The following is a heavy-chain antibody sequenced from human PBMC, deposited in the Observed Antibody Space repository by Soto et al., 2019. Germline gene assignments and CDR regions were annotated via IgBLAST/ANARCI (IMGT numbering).Heavy chain of an antibody. D-gene: IGHD3-10*01. Sequence: GASVKVSCKASGYTFTGYYMHWVRQAPGQGLEWMGWINPNSGGTNHAQKFQGWVTMTRDTSISTAYMELSRLRSDDTAVYYCARGYGSGTLNGMDVWGQGTTVTVSS. V-gene: IGHV1-2*04. CDR2: INPNSGGT. CDR3: ARGYGSGTLNGMDV. J-gene: IGHJ6*02. CDR1: GYTFTGYY.